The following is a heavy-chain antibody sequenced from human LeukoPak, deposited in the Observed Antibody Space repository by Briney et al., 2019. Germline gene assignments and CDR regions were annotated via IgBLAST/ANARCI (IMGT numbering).Heavy chain of an antibody. CDR1: GFTVSSNY. V-gene: IGHV3-66*01. J-gene: IGHJ5*02. CDR2: IYSGGST. Sequence: GGSLRLSCAASGFTVSSNYMSWVRQAPGKGLEWVGVIYSGGSTYYVDSVKGRFTISQQNSKNTLYPQMNSLSAEDTAAYYCARALYYDYVWGSYFGWFAPWGQGTLVTVSS. CDR3: ARALYYDYVWGSYFGWFAP. D-gene: IGHD3-16*01.